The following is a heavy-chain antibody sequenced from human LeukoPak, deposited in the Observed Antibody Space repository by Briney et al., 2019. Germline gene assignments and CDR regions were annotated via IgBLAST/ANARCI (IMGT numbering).Heavy chain of an antibody. J-gene: IGHJ4*02. V-gene: IGHV1-18*01. Sequence: GASVKVSCKASGYTFTSYGISWVRQAPGQGLEWMGWISAYNGNTNYAQKLQGRVTMTTDTSTSTAYMELRSLRSDDTAVYYCAREVTIFGVVISFPDYWGRGTLVTVSS. CDR3: AREVTIFGVVISFPDY. CDR2: ISAYNGNT. D-gene: IGHD3-3*01. CDR1: GYTFTSYG.